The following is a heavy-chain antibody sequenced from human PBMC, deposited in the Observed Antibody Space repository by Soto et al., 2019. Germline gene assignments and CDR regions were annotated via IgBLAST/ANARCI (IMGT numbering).Heavy chain of an antibody. CDR2: ISYDGSNK. CDR1: GFTFSSYG. J-gene: IGHJ4*02. V-gene: IGHV3-30*18. CDR3: AKSVRGALFY. Sequence: GGSLRLSCAASGFTFSSYGMHWVRQAPGKGLEWVAVISYDGSNKYYADSVKGRFTISRDNSKNTLYLQMNSLRAEDTAVYYCAKSVRGALFYWGQGNLVTVSS.